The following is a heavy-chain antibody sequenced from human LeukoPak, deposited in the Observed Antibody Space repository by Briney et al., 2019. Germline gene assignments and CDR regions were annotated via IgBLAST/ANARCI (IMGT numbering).Heavy chain of an antibody. CDR1: GGSISSYY. V-gene: IGHV4-59*08. D-gene: IGHD1-14*01. J-gene: IGHJ4*02. Sequence: SETLSLTCTASGGSISSYYWSWLRQPPGKGLEWIGYIYYSGSTNYNPSLKSRVTISVDTSKNQFSLKLSSVTAADTAVYYCARHAGHLTDFDYWGQGTLVTVSS. CDR3: ARHAGHLTDFDY. CDR2: IYYSGST.